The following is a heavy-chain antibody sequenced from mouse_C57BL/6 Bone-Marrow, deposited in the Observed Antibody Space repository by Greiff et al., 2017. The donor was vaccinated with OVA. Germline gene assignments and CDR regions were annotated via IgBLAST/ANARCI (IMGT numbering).Heavy chain of an antibody. Sequence: VQLQQPGAELVKPGASVKLSCKASGYTFTSYWMQWVKQRPGQGLEWIGEIDPSDSYTNYNQKFKGKATLTVDTSSSTAYMQLSSLTSEDSAVYYCARGYYGSRYNYWGQGTTLTVSS. CDR1: GYTFTSYW. CDR3: ARGYYGSRYNY. J-gene: IGHJ2*01. V-gene: IGHV1-50*01. D-gene: IGHD1-1*01. CDR2: IDPSDSYT.